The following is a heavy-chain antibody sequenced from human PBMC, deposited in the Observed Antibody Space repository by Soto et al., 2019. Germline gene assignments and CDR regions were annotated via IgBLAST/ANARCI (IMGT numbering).Heavy chain of an antibody. CDR2: IDGTGTST. V-gene: IGHV3-23*01. D-gene: IGHD5-12*01. J-gene: IGHJ3*02. Sequence: PGGSLRLSCVGSGLTFSSYAMGWVRQAPGKGLEWVSGIDGTGTSTYYAESMKGRFTISRDNSKNTLYLQMNSLRVEDTAVYYCAKRLFAIVVVGGYDIWGQGTMVTVSS. CDR3: AKRLFAIVVVGGYDI. CDR1: GLTFSSYA.